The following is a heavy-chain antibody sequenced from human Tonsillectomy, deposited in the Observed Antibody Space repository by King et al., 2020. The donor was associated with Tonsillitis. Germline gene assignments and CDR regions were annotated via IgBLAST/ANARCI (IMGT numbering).Heavy chain of an antibody. CDR2: IYYSGST. CDR3: ARLVGGISMIVVVIRDAFDI. J-gene: IGHJ3*02. CDR1: GGSISSSSYY. Sequence: QLQESGPGLVKPSETLSLTCTVSGGSISSSSYYWGWIRQPPGKGLEWIGSIYYSGSTYYNPSLKSRCTISVDTSKNQFSLKLSSVTAADTAVYYCARLVGGISMIVVVIRDAFDIWGQGTMVTVSS. D-gene: IGHD3-22*01. V-gene: IGHV4-39*01.